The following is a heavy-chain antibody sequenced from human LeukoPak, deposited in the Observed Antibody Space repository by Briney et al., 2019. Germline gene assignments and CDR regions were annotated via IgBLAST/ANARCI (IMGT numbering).Heavy chain of an antibody. CDR1: GYTFTSYG. V-gene: IGHV1-18*01. D-gene: IGHD2-2*01. CDR3: ARNDALGYCSSTSCPNWFDP. Sequence: GASVKVSCKASGYTFTSYGISWVRQAPGQGLEWMGWISAYNGNTNYAQKLQGRVTMTTDTSTSTAYMELRSLRSDDTAVYYCARNDALGYCSSTSCPNWFDPWGQGTLVTVSS. CDR2: ISAYNGNT. J-gene: IGHJ5*02.